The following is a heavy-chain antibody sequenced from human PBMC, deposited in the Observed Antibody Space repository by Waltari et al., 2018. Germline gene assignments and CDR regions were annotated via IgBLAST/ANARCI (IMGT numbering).Heavy chain of an antibody. Sequence: QVQLVQSGPEVREPGASVTVSCKASGYTFTNYDINWVRQAPGQGLEGMGWMNPNSGDTAFAQNLQGRITLARNTSISTAYMHLSSLRSEDTAMYYCASGPTAWWAFDIWGQGTMVAVSS. J-gene: IGHJ3*02. CDR1: GYTFTNYD. CDR3: ASGPTAWWAFDI. V-gene: IGHV1-8*01. D-gene: IGHD2-8*02. CDR2: MNPNSGDT.